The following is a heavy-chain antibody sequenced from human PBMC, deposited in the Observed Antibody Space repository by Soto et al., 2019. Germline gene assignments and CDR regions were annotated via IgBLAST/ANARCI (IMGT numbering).Heavy chain of an antibody. CDR2: VYHSGKT. CDR1: GDSVSSHY. Sequence: QVQLQESGPGLVKPSETLSVTCTVSGDSVSSHYWSWIRQPPGKGLEWIGYVYHSGKTDSKPSLKSRVTISRDTSNKQLSRSLTSVAAAGTAVYFCARPRGTTPAVWYFDLRGRGTLVTVSS. J-gene: IGHJ2*01. D-gene: IGHD1-7*01. V-gene: IGHV4-59*08. CDR3: ARPRGTTPAVWYFDL.